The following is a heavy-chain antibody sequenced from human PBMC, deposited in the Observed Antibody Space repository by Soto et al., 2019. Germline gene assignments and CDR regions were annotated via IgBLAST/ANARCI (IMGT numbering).Heavy chain of an antibody. J-gene: IGHJ6*02. CDR2: ISAYNGIT. Sequence: ASVKVSCKASGYTFTSYGISWVRQAPGQGLEWMGWISAYNGITNYAQKLQGRVTMTTDTSTSTAYMELRSLRSDDTAVCYCARDPSYSSGWPNLAHYYYYYGMDVWGQGTTVTSP. D-gene: IGHD6-19*01. CDR1: GYTFTSYG. V-gene: IGHV1-18*01. CDR3: ARDPSYSSGWPNLAHYYYYYGMDV.